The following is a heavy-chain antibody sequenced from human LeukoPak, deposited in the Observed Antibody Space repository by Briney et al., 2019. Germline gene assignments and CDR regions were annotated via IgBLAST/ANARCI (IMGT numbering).Heavy chain of an antibody. CDR1: GFTFGDDG. J-gene: IGHJ4*02. Sequence: GGSLRLSCTASGFTFGDDGMSWFRQAPGKGLEWVSAISGSGGSTYYADSVKGRFTISRDNSKNTLYLQMNSLRAEDTAVYYCAKDRAPYYYDSSGYYNDYWGQGTLVTVSS. CDR2: ISGSGGST. V-gene: IGHV3-23*01. CDR3: AKDRAPYYYDSSGYYNDY. D-gene: IGHD3-22*01.